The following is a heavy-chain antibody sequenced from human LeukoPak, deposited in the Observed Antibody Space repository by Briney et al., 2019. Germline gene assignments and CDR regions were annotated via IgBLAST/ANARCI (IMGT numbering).Heavy chain of an antibody. D-gene: IGHD2-21*02. J-gene: IGHJ3*02. CDR3: ARPVNCGGDCYAFDI. CDR2: FHYSGST. V-gene: IGHV4-59*01. Sequence: SETLSLTCTVSGDSISSYYWSWIRQPPGKGLEWIGYFHYSGSTNYNPSLKSRVTISVDTSKNQFSLKLSSVTAADTAVYYCARPVNCGGDCYAFDIWGQGTMVTVSS. CDR1: GDSISSYY.